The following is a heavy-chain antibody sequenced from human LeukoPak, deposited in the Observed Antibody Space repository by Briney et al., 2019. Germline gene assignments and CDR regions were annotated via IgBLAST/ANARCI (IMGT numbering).Heavy chain of an antibody. V-gene: IGHV1-8*02. CDR2: MNPNSGNT. J-gene: IGHJ5*02. CDR3: AREARYCSSTSCYIANWFDP. D-gene: IGHD2-2*02. Sequence: ASVKVSCKASGYTFTSYGISWVRQAPGQGLEWMGWMNPNSGNTGYAQKFQGRVTMTRNTSISTAYMELSSLRSEDTAVYYCAREARYCSSTSCYIANWFDPWGQGTLVTVSS. CDR1: GYTFTSYG.